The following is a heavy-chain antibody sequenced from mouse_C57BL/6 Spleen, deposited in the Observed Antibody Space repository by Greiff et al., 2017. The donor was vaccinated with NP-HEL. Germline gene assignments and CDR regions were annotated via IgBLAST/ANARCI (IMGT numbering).Heavy chain of an antibody. CDR3: ARAPLSTTGVADFDY. Sequence: VQLQQSGAELAKPGASVKLSCKASGYTFTSYWMHWVKQRPGQGLEWIGYINPSSGYTKYNQKFKDQATLTADKSSSTAYMQLSSLTYEDSAVYYWARAPLSTTGVADFDYWGQGTTLTVSS. CDR2: INPSSGYT. CDR1: GYTFTSYW. D-gene: IGHD1-1*01. J-gene: IGHJ2*01. V-gene: IGHV1-7*01.